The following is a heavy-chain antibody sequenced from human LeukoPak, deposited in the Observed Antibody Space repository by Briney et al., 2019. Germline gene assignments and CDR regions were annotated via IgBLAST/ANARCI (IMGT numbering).Heavy chain of an antibody. CDR3: AAAAGDYYYYMDV. CDR2: IDTSGNT. V-gene: IGHV4-4*07. J-gene: IGHJ6*03. Sequence: SETLSLTCTVSGGSISSYYWSWIRQPAGKGLEWIGRIDTSGNTNYKPSLKSRVTMSVDTSKNQFSLKLSSVTAADTAVYYCAAAAGDYYYYMDVWGKGTTVTVSS. D-gene: IGHD6-13*01. CDR1: GGSISSYY.